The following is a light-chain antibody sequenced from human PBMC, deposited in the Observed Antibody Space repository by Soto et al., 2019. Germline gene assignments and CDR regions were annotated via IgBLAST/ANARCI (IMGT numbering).Light chain of an antibody. CDR1: QGITTY. J-gene: IGKJ1*01. V-gene: IGKV1-39*01. CDR3: QQCYSVPPT. CDR2: AAS. Sequence: SRITQYPTSLSSSVGDRVTIPCRASQGITTYLAWYQQKPGIAPKLLIYAASSLQSGVPSRFSGSGSGTDFTLTIISLQPEDFATYYCQQCYSVPPTFGQGTKVDIK.